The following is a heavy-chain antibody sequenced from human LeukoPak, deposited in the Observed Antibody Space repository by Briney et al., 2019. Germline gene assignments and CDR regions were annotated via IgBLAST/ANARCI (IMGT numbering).Heavy chain of an antibody. V-gene: IGHV3-11*06. CDR3: ARLLWLVDEPN. CDR2: ISSSSSYI. Sequence: MAGGSLRLSCAASGFTFSDYYMSWIRQAPGKGLEWVSSISSSSSYIYYADSVMGRFTISRDNAKNSLYLQMNSLRAEDTAVYYCARLLWLVDEPNWGQGTLVTVSS. J-gene: IGHJ4*02. CDR1: GFTFSDYY. D-gene: IGHD6-19*01.